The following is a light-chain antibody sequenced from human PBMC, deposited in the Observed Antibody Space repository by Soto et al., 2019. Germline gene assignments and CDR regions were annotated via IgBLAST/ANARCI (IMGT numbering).Light chain of an antibody. CDR2: DAS. CDR3: QQRSNWHPIT. J-gene: IGKJ5*01. CDR1: QSVSSY. V-gene: IGKV3-11*01. Sequence: EIVLTQSPATLSLSPGESSTLSCRAIQSVSSYLAWYQQKPCQPPRLLIYDASNRATGIPARFRGSGSGTDFTLTISSLEPEDFAVYYCQQRSNWHPITFGQGTRLEIK.